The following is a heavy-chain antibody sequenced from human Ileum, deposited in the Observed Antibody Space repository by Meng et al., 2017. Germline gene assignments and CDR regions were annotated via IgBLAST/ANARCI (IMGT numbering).Heavy chain of an antibody. J-gene: IGHJ4*02. Sequence: VPLQEPGPGLVRPSETLSLICTVSGASVTTSHYQWGWIRQPPGKGLEWIGYASTNYNPSLKSRLTISLDTSKNQVSLKLTSVTAADTAVYYCARDHWGSLDYWGQGILVTVSS. CDR1: GASVTTSHYQ. CDR3: ARDHWGSLDY. D-gene: IGHD7-27*01. CDR2: AST. V-gene: IGHV4-61*01.